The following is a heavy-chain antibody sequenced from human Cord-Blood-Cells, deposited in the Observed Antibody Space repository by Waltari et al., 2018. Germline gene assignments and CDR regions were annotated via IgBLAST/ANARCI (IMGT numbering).Heavy chain of an antibody. J-gene: IGHJ4*02. CDR1: GFTFSSFG. Sequence: QVQLVESGGGVVQPGRSLRLSCAASGFTFSSFGMHGVRQAPGKGLEWVAVIWYDGSNKYYADSVKGRFTISRDNSKNTLYLQMNSLRAEDTAVYYCARGPWGSGLDYWGQGTLVTVSS. D-gene: IGHD7-27*01. V-gene: IGHV3-33*01. CDR2: IWYDGSNK. CDR3: ARGPWGSGLDY.